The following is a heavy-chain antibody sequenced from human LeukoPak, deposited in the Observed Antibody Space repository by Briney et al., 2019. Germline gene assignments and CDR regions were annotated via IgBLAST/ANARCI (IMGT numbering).Heavy chain of an antibody. V-gene: IGHV4-59*02. J-gene: IGHJ6*02. D-gene: IGHD2-2*01. CDR2: IYYSGST. Sequence: PSETLSLTCTVSICSVNSYYWSSIRQPPGKGLEWIGYIYYSGSTNYNPSLKSRVTISVDTSKNQFSLKLSSVTAADTAVYYCARVPAAPRLYMDVWGQGTTATVSS. CDR3: ARVPAAPRLYMDV. CDR1: ICSVNSYY.